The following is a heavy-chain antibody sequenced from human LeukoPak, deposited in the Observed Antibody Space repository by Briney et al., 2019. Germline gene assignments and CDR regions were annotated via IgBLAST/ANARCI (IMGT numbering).Heavy chain of an antibody. J-gene: IGHJ4*02. D-gene: IGHD3-10*01. CDR2: IHYSGNP. Sequence: GSLRLSCAASGFTFSRYAMSWIRQPSGKGLEWIGYIHYSGNPNYNPSLKSRVTISVDTSKNQFSLKLSSVTAADTAVYYCARFGMVRGAIISGPFDYWGQGTLVTVSS. CDR1: GFTFSRYA. V-gene: IGHV4-59*08. CDR3: ARFGMVRGAIISGPFDY.